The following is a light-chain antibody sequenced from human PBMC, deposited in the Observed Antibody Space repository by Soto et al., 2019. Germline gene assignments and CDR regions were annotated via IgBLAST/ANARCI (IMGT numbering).Light chain of an antibody. CDR3: CSFAGSNSWV. CDR2: EAT. J-gene: IGLJ3*02. CDR1: SSDVGGYDR. Sequence: QSALTQPPSASGSPGQSVTISCTGTSSDVGGYDRVSWFQHHPGAAPKLMIYEATRRPSGISNRFSGSKSGNTASLTISGLQAEDEADYYCCSFAGSNSWVFGGGTKLTVL. V-gene: IGLV2-23*01.